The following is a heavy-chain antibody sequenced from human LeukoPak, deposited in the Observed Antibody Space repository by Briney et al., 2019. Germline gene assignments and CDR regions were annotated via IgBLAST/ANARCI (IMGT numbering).Heavy chain of an antibody. CDR1: GGTFISYA. D-gene: IGHD3-3*01. V-gene: IGHV1-69*13. J-gene: IGHJ4*02. CDR3: ARGHTEGYYDFWSGSNFDY. CDR2: IIPIFGTA. Sequence: ASVKVSCKASGGTFISYAISWVRQAPGQGLEWMGGIIPIFGTANYAQKFQGRVTITADESTSTAYMELSSLRSEDTAVYYCARGHTEGYYDFWSGSNFDYWGQGTLVTVSS.